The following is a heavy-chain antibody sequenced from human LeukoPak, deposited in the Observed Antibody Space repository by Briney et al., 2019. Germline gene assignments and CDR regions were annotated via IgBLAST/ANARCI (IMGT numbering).Heavy chain of an antibody. CDR3: ARGMLSFDY. Sequence: GGSLRLSCAASGFTFTTYAMSWFRKAPGKGLEWVSTISDSGGSTYYADSVKGRFTISRDNSKNTLYLQMNSLRAEDTAVYYCARGMLSFDYWGQGTLVTVSS. J-gene: IGHJ4*02. CDR2: ISDSGGST. D-gene: IGHD2-8*01. V-gene: IGHV3-23*01. CDR1: GFTFTTYA.